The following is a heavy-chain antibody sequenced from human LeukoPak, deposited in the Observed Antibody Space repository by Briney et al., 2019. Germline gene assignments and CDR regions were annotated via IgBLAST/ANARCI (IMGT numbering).Heavy chain of an antibody. Sequence: ASVKVSCKVSGYTLTELSMHWVRQATGQGLEWMGWMNPNSGNTGYAQKFQGRVTITRNTSISTAYMELSSLRSEDTAVYYCARTLGGYSSGWFPQCYYYYMDVWGKGTTVTVSS. CDR1: GYTLTELS. V-gene: IGHV1-8*03. D-gene: IGHD6-19*01. CDR2: MNPNSGNT. CDR3: ARTLGGYSSGWFPQCYYYYMDV. J-gene: IGHJ6*03.